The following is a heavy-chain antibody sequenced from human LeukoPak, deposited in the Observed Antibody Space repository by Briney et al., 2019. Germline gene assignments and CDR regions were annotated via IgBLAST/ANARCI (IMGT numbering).Heavy chain of an antibody. CDR3: ARGKSSGDWRGVPWQQLVGRNWFDP. CDR1: GYTFTSYY. Sequence: ASVKVSCKASGYTFTSYYMHWVRQAPGQGLEWMGIINPSGGSTSYAQKFQGRVTMTRDTSTSTVYMELSSLRSEDTAVYYCARGKSSGDWRGVPWQQLVGRNWFDPWGQGTLVTISS. V-gene: IGHV1-46*01. D-gene: IGHD6-13*01. CDR2: INPSGGST. J-gene: IGHJ5*02.